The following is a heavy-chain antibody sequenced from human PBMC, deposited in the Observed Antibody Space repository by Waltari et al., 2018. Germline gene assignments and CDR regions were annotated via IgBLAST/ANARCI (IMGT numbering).Heavy chain of an antibody. Sequence: QVQLQESGPGLVKPSQTLSLTCTVSGGSISSGGYYWSWIRQHPGKGLEWIGYIYYSGRTYNNPAIKSRVTISVHTSKTKFSLKPGSVTAADTAGYNCAREDTAMGGHDYWGQGTLVTVSS. CDR2: IYYSGRT. V-gene: IGHV4-31*03. CDR1: GGSISSGGYY. CDR3: AREDTAMGGHDY. J-gene: IGHJ4*02. D-gene: IGHD5-18*01.